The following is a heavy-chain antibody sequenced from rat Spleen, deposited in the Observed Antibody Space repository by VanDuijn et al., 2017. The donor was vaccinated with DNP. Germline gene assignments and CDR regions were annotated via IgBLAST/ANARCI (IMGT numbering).Heavy chain of an antibody. CDR2: IGYEGKNT. CDR3: VRVGDYHDGGDGDVLDV. Sequence: EVQLVESGGGLVQPGRSLKLSCAASGFTFSNFDMAWVRQAPTKGLEWVASIGYEGKNTYYGDSVKGRFTISRDDAKNTLSLQMNSLRSEDTATYYCVRVGDYHDGGDGDVLDVWGQGTSVTVSS. V-gene: IGHV5-22*01. D-gene: IGHD1-12*02. J-gene: IGHJ4*01. CDR1: GFTFSNFD.